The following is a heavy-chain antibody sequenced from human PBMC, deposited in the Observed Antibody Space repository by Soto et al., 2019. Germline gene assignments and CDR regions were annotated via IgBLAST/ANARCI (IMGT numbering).Heavy chain of an antibody. CDR2: ISTYNGNT. Sequence: QVQLVQSGAEVKKPGASVKVSCKASGYTFTTYGISWVRQAPGQGLEWMGWISTYNGNTYSAQKLQGRVTMTTDTSTSTAYMELRSLRSDDTAVYYCARERDYYDSSGQRDAFDIGGQGTMVTVSS. CDR3: ARERDYYDSSGQRDAFDI. CDR1: GYTFTTYG. J-gene: IGHJ3*02. D-gene: IGHD3-22*01. V-gene: IGHV1-18*01.